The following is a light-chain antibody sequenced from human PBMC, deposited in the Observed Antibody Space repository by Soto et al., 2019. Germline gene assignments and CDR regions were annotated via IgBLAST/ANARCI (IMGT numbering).Light chain of an antibody. J-gene: IGKJ2*01. V-gene: IGKV3-20*01. CDR2: GAS. CDR3: HQYGSSLPYT. Sequence: EIVLTQSPGTLSLSPGERATLSCRASQSVANNYLAWYQQKPGQAPRVLIAGASSRATGIPDRFSGSGSGTDFTLTISRLEPEDFAVYYCHQYGSSLPYTFGQGTKLEIK. CDR1: QSVANNY.